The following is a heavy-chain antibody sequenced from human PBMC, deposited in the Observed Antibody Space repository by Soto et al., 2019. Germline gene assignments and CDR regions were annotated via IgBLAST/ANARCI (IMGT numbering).Heavy chain of an antibody. CDR2: IWYDGSFQ. CDR1: GFTFSSYG. Sequence: GESLRLSCAASGFTFSSYGMHWVRQAPGKGLEWVAFIWYDGSFQHYADSVKGRFTISRDNSKNTLYLQMNSLRAEDTAIYYCARGKQWRPGDYYYDGMEVCGLGTTVT. J-gene: IGHJ6*02. V-gene: IGHV3-33*01. D-gene: IGHD6-19*01. CDR3: ARGKQWRPGDYYYDGMEV.